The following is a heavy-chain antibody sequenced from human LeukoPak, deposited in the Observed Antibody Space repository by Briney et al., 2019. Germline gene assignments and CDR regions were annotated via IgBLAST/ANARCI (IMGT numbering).Heavy chain of an antibody. CDR3: ARSARGWGAFDI. CDR1: GFTFSSYG. Sequence: PGGSLRLSCAASGFTFSSYGMHWVRQAPGKGLEWVAVIWYDGSNKYYADSVKGRFTISRDNSKNALYLQMNSLRAEDTAVYYCARSARGWGAFDIWGQGTMVTVSS. J-gene: IGHJ3*02. CDR2: IWYDGSNK. D-gene: IGHD3-10*01. V-gene: IGHV3-33*01.